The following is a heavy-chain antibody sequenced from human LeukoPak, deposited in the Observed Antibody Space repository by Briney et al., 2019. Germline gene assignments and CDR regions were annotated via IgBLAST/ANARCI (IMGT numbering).Heavy chain of an antibody. CDR3: ARQVDTSMALPDY. CDR2: ISTYNYNT. CDR1: GYTFTSYG. D-gene: IGHD5-18*01. J-gene: IGHJ4*02. V-gene: IGHV1-18*01. Sequence: ASVTVSCKTSGYTFTSYGVSWVRQAPGQRLEWMGWISTYNYNTNYAQKFRGRVTLTKDTSTSTVYMELRSLRFDDTAIYYCARQVDTSMALPDYWGQGTPVTVSS.